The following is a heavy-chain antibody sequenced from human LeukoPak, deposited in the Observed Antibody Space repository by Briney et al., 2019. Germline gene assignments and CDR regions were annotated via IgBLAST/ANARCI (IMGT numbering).Heavy chain of an antibody. D-gene: IGHD3-22*01. J-gene: IGHJ3*02. CDR1: GYTFTGYY. CDR3: ARVRGYYDSSGPRDAFDI. V-gene: IGHV1-2*06. CDR2: INPNSGGT. Sequence: ASVKVSCKASGYTFTGYYMHWVRQAPGQGLEWMGRINPNSGGTNYARKFQGRVTMTRDTSISTAYMELSRLRSDDTAVYYCARVRGYYDSSGPRDAFDIWGQGTMVTVSS.